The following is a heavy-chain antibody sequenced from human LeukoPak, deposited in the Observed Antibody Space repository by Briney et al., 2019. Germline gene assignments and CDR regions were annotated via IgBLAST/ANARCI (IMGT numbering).Heavy chain of an antibody. CDR2: ISWNSGSI. Sequence: GRSLRLSCAASGFTFDDYAMHWVRQAPGKGLEWVSGISWNSGSIGYADSVKGRFTISRDNAKNSLYLQMNSLRAEDMALYYCAKDLYSSSWYYFDYWGQGTPVTVSS. CDR3: AKDLYSSSWYYFDY. CDR1: GFTFDDYA. V-gene: IGHV3-9*03. D-gene: IGHD6-13*01. J-gene: IGHJ4*02.